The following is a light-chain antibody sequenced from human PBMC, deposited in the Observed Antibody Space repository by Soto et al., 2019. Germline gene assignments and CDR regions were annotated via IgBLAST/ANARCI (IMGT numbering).Light chain of an antibody. Sequence: QSALTQPASVSGSPGQSITISCTGTSSDVGKYNYVSWYQQHPAKAPKLMIFEVSNRPSGVYNRFSGSKSGNTASLTISVLQAEDEAEYYCSSYTGSSINTVVFGGGTKLTVL. J-gene: IGLJ2*01. CDR2: EVS. CDR1: SSDVGKYNY. CDR3: SSYTGSSINTVV. V-gene: IGLV2-14*01.